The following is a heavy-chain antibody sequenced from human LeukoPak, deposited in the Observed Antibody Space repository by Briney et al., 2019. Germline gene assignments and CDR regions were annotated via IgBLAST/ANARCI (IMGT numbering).Heavy chain of an antibody. CDR3: ARATTYFARYGSGGSCYSYFDY. Sequence: GASVKVSCKASGGTFSSYAISWVRQAPGQGLEWMGGIIPIFGTANYAQKFQGRVTITADKSTSKAYMELSSLRSEDTAVYYCARATTYFARYGSGGSCYSYFDYWGQGTLVTVSS. D-gene: IGHD2-15*01. V-gene: IGHV1-69*06. CDR2: IIPIFGTA. J-gene: IGHJ4*02. CDR1: GGTFSSYA.